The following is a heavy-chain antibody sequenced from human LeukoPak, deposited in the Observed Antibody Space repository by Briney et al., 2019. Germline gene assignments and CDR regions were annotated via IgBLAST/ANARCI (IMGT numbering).Heavy chain of an antibody. Sequence: GRSLRLSCAASGFTFGTYTMHWVRQAPGKGLEWVALVSYDGSYEDYADSVKGRFSISRDNSKNTLYLQMNSLRSKDAAVYYCAREPDTAMRTGAFDIWGQGTVVTVSS. CDR3: AREPDTAMRTGAFDI. J-gene: IGHJ3*02. CDR2: VSYDGSYE. V-gene: IGHV3-30*04. CDR1: GFTFGTYT. D-gene: IGHD5-18*01.